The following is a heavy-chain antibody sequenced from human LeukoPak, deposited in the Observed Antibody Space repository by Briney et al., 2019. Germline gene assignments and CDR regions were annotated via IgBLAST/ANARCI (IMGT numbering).Heavy chain of an antibody. J-gene: IGHJ6*02. V-gene: IGHV3-48*03. CDR1: GFTFSSYE. D-gene: IGHD3-3*01. CDR2: ISSSGSTI. Sequence: GGSLRLSCAASGFTFSSYEMNWVRQAPGKGLEWVSYISSSGSTIYYADSVKGRFTISRDNAKNSLYLQMNSLRAEDTAVYYCARGRADFWSGYGMDVWGQGTTVTVSS. CDR3: ARGRADFWSGYGMDV.